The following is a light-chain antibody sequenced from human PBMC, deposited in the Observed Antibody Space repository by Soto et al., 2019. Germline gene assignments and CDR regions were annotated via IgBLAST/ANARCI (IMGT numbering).Light chain of an antibody. CDR3: QQYNNWPPWT. V-gene: IGKV3-15*01. Sequence: EIVMTQSPATLSVSPGARATLSCRASQSVSSNLAWYQQKPGQAPRLLIYGASTRATGIPARFSGSGSGTEFTLTISSLQSEDCAVYYCQQYNNWPPWTFGQGTKVEIK. CDR2: GAS. J-gene: IGKJ1*01. CDR1: QSVSSN.